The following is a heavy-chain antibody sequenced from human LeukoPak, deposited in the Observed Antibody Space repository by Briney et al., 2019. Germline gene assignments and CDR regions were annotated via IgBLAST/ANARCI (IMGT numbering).Heavy chain of an antibody. CDR2: IRCDGSNK. V-gene: IGHV3-30*02. CDR1: GFTFSSYG. Sequence: GGSLRLSCAASGFTFSSYGMHWVRQAPGKGLEWVAFIRCDGSNKYYADSVKGRFTISRDNSKNTLYLQMNSLRAEDTAVYYCAKTGNAFDIWGQGTMVTVSS. J-gene: IGHJ3*02. D-gene: IGHD1-14*01. CDR3: AKTGNAFDI.